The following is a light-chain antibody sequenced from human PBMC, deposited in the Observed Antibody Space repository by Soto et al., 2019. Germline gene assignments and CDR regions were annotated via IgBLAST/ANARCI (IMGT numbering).Light chain of an antibody. CDR2: AAS. CDR1: QSVTSSN. Sequence: EIVLTQSPGTLSLSPGERATLSCMASQSVTSSNLAWYQQKPGQAPRLLIYAASSRATGIPDRFSGSGSGTDFTLTISRLEPEDFAVYHCQQYDSSLWTFGQGTKVEIK. V-gene: IGKV3-20*01. CDR3: QQYDSSLWT. J-gene: IGKJ1*01.